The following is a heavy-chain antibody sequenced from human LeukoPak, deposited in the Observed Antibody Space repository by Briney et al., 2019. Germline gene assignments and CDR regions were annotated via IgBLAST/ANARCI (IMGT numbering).Heavy chain of an antibody. J-gene: IGHJ4*02. CDR3: ARAVRYEMLHDY. CDR2: MNPNSGNT. D-gene: IGHD3-16*01. V-gene: IGHV1-8*01. CDR1: GYTFISYN. Sequence: ASVKVSCKASGYTFISYNINWVRQVTGQGLEWMGWMNPNSGNTDYAQKFQGRVTMTRNTSISTAYMELSSLRSEDTAVYYCARAVRYEMLHDYWGQGTLVTVSS.